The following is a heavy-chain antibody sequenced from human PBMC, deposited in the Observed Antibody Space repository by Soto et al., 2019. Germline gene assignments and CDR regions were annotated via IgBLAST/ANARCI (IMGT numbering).Heavy chain of an antibody. J-gene: IGHJ5*02. CDR3: TRDMFPEPAAPRGRFDP. D-gene: IGHD2-2*01. Sequence: SETLSLTCTVSGGSITSYYWSWIRQPPGKGLEWIGYIHYSGTTNYNPSLKSRVTMSVDTSKNQFSLKVNSVTAADTAVYYCTRDMFPEPAAPRGRFDPWGQGTLVTVSS. CDR2: IHYSGTT. CDR1: GGSITSYY. V-gene: IGHV4-59*01.